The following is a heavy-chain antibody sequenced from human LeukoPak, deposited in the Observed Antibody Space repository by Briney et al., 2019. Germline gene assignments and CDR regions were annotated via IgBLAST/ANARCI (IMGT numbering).Heavy chain of an antibody. Sequence: SETLSLTCAVYGGSFSGYYWSWIRQPPGKGLEWIGEINHSGSTNYNPSLKSRVTISVATSKNQFSLKLGSVTAADTAVYYCARGDGYSYGFDYWGQGTLVTVSS. V-gene: IGHV4-34*01. CDR3: ARGDGYSYGFDY. J-gene: IGHJ4*02. D-gene: IGHD5-18*01. CDR1: GGSFSGYY. CDR2: INHSGST.